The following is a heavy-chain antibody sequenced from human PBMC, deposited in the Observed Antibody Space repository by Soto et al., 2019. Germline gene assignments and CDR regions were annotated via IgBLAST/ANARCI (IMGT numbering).Heavy chain of an antibody. CDR3: ARATGSNRPFDY. D-gene: IGHD2-2*01. CDR2: ISTDGSST. J-gene: IGHJ4*02. CDR1: GFTFSTCW. Sequence: EVQLVESGGGLVQPGGSLRLSCAATGFTFSTCWMHWVRQGPGKGLVWVSRISTDGSSTTYADSVKGRFTISRDNAKNTLYLQMNSLRAEDTAVYYCARATGSNRPFDYWGQGSLVTVSS. V-gene: IGHV3-74*01.